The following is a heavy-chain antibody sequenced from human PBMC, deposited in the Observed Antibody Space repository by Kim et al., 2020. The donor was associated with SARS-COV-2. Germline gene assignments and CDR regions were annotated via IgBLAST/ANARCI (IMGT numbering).Heavy chain of an antibody. D-gene: IGHD6-13*01. CDR3: AKAGEIRRAGRPYYYYYGMDV. Sequence: GGSLRLSCAASGFTFDDYAMHWVRQAPGKGLEWVSGISWNSGSIGYADSVKGRFTISRDNAKNSLYLQMNSLRAEDTALYYCAKAGEIRRAGRPYYYYYGMDVWGQGTTVTVSS. V-gene: IGHV3-9*01. CDR2: ISWNSGSI. CDR1: GFTFDDYA. J-gene: IGHJ6*02.